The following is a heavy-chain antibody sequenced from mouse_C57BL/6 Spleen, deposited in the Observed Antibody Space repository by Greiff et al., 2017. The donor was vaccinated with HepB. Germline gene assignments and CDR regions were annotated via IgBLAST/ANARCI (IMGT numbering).Heavy chain of an antibody. V-gene: IGHV1-66*01. Sequence: QVQLQQSGPELVKPGASVKISCKASGYSFTSYYIHWVKQRPGQGLEWIGWIYPGSGNTKYNEKFKGKATLTADTSSSTAYMQLSSLTSEDSAVYYCAREGYYYGSRSYAMDYWGQGTSVTVSS. D-gene: IGHD1-1*01. J-gene: IGHJ4*01. CDR2: IYPGSGNT. CDR3: AREGYYYGSRSYAMDY. CDR1: GYSFTSYY.